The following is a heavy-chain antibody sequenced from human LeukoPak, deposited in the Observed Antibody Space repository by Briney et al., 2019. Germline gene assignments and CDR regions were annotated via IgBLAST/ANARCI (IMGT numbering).Heavy chain of an antibody. CDR3: TGSGATWNDLVY. CDR2: SRDKTNSHST. Sequence: GGSLRLSRAASGLTISDHYVDWVRQAPGKGLEWVGRSRDKTNSHSTEYAASVKGRFTISRDDSKNSLFLQMNSLKTEDTAVYYCTGSGATWNDLVYWGQGTLVTVSS. V-gene: IGHV3-72*01. J-gene: IGHJ4*02. CDR1: GLTISDHY. D-gene: IGHD1-1*01.